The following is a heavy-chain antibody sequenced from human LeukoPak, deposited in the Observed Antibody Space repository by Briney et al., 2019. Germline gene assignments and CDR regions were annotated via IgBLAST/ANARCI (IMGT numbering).Heavy chain of an antibody. CDR3: ARGSGSGWPFYYYYYYMDV. V-gene: IGHV4-59*01. CDR1: GGSISSYY. CDR2: IYYSGST. Sequence: PSETLSLTCTVSGGSISSYYWSWIRQPPGKGLEWIGYIYYSGSTNYNPSLKSRVTISVDTSKNQFSLKLSSVTAADTAVYYCARGSGSGWPFYYYYYYMDVWGKGTTVTVSS. J-gene: IGHJ6*03. D-gene: IGHD6-19*01.